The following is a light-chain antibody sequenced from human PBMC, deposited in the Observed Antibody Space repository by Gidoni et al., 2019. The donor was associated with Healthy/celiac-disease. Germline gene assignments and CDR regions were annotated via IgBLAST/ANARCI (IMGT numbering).Light chain of an antibody. CDR1: QSVSYSSNNKNY. Sequence: DIVMTQSPDSLAVSLGERATINCKSSQSVSYSSNNKNYLAWYQQKPGQPPKLLIYWASTRESGVPDRFSGSGSGTDFTLTISSLQAEDVAVYYCQRYYSTPPVTFGQGTKVEIK. V-gene: IGKV4-1*01. CDR2: WAS. CDR3: QRYYSTPPVT. J-gene: IGKJ1*01.